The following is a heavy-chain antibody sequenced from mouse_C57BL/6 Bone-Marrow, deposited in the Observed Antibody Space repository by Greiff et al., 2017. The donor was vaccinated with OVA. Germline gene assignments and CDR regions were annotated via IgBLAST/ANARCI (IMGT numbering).Heavy chain of an antibody. CDR2: INPNNGGT. CDR1: GYTFTDYN. CDR3: ARGCITTVFDY. Sequence: EVQLQQSGPELVKPGASVKMSCKASGYTFTDYNMHWVKQSHGKSLEWIGYINPNNGGTSYNQKFKGKATLTVNKTSSTAYMELRSLTSEDAAVYYCARGCITTVFDYWGQGTTLTVSS. J-gene: IGHJ2*01. D-gene: IGHD1-1*01. V-gene: IGHV1-22*01.